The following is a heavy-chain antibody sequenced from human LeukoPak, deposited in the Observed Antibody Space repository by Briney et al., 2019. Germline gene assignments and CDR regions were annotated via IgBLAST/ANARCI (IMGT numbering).Heavy chain of an antibody. J-gene: IGHJ3*02. Sequence: PSETLSLTCTVSGDSINNSYWSWLRQPPGKGLEGIGYFYYSGTSNYNPSLQSRVTISGDTSMNRLSLRLISVTAADAAVYYCARVPISVIVAEGAFDIWGQGTMVAVSS. CDR2: FYYSGTS. V-gene: IGHV4-59*01. CDR3: ARVPISVIVAEGAFDI. D-gene: IGHD5-12*01. CDR1: GDSINNSY.